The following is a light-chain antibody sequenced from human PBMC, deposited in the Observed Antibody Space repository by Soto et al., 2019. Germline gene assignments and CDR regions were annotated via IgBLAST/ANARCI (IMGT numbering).Light chain of an antibody. CDR3: QRYNSVPFT. J-gene: IGKJ5*01. Sequence: DFQMTQSPSSLSASVGDRVTITCRASQDISNLLAWYQQKAGTVPKLLIYSASTLQSGVPSRFSGSGSGTDFTLTIRNVQPEDVATYYCQRYNSVPFTFGQGTRLEMK. CDR2: SAS. V-gene: IGKV1-27*01. CDR1: QDISNL.